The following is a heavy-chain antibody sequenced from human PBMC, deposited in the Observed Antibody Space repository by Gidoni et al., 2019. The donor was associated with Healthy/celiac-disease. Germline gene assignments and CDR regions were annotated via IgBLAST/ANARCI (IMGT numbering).Heavy chain of an antibody. V-gene: IGHV3-21*01. D-gene: IGHD7-27*01. Sequence: EVQLVESGGGLVKPGGSLRLSCAASGFTFSSYSMNWVRQAPGKGLEWVSSISSSSSYIYYADSVKGRFTISRDNAKNSLYLQMNSLRAEDTAVYYCARGAGWGNWFDPWGQGTLVTVSS. CDR1: GFTFSSYS. CDR3: ARGAGWGNWFDP. J-gene: IGHJ5*02. CDR2: ISSSSSYI.